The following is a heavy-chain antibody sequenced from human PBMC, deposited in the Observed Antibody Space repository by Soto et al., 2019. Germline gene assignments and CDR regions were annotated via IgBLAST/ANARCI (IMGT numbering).Heavy chain of an antibody. CDR1: GFTFSNYA. CDR3: AKEGICGLYYFDY. Sequence: GGSLRLSCAASGFTFSNYAMNWVRQAPGKGLEWVSTISGSGGSPYYAETVKGRFTISRDNSKNTLYQQMNSLRAGDSAIFYCAKEGICGLYYFDYWGQGTLVIVSS. D-gene: IGHD5-12*01. V-gene: IGHV3-23*01. CDR2: ISGSGGSP. J-gene: IGHJ4*02.